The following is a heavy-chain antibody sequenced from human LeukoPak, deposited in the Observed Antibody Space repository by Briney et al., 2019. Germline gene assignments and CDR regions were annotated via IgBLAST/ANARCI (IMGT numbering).Heavy chain of an antibody. V-gene: IGHV1-2*04. CDR3: ARVLSPYSSYFFDY. J-gene: IGHJ4*02. Sequence: GASVKVSCKASGYTFTGYYMHWVRQAPGQGLEWMGWINPNSGGTNYAQKFQGWVTMTRDTSISTAYMELSRLRSDDTAVYYCARVLSPYSSYFFDYWGQGTLVTVSS. CDR2: INPNSGGT. CDR1: GYTFTGYY. D-gene: IGHD6-13*01.